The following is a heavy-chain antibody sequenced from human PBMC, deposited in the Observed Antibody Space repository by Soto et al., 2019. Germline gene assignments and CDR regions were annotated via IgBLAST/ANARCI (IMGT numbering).Heavy chain of an antibody. V-gene: IGHV1-69*01. CDR2: IIPIFGTT. CDR3: ATYKEGDRGSLQYFHS. Sequence: QVQLVQSGAEVKKPGSSVKVSCQASGGTFGSDGVSWVRQAPGQVFEWMGAIIPIFGTTNYAQNFQGRITMTADEPTSTVYLELSCLRSEDTALYYCATYKEGDRGSLQYFHSWGQGTLVTVSS. J-gene: IGHJ4*02. CDR1: GGTFGSDG. D-gene: IGHD1-26*01.